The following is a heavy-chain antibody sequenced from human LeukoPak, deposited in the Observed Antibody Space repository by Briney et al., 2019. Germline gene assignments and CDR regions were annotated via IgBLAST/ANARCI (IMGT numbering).Heavy chain of an antibody. CDR3: ARSYYGSGSYYNDYYYYYMDV. CDR2: IIPIFGTA. J-gene: IGHJ6*03. CDR1: GGTFSSYA. V-gene: IGHV1-69*06. Sequence: ASVKVSCKASGGTFSSYAISWVRQAPGQGLEWMGGIIPIFGTANYAQKFQGRVTITADKSTSTAYMELSSLRSEDTAVYYCARSYYGSGSYYNDYYYYYMDVWGKGTTVTVSS. D-gene: IGHD3-10*01.